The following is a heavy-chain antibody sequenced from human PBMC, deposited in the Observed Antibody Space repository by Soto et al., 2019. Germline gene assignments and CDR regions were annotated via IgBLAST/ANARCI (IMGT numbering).Heavy chain of an antibody. CDR3: GRLEGLATISYYFDY. CDR2: VYYSGST. J-gene: IGHJ4*02. Sequence: SETLSLTCTVSGGSVSSISYYWGWVRQPPGKGLEWIGSVYYSGSTYYNPSLESRVTISVDKSKNRFSLKLMSLSAADTAVYYCGRLEGLATISYYFDYWGQGALVTVSS. D-gene: IGHD3-9*01. V-gene: IGHV4-39*01. CDR1: GGSVSSISYY.